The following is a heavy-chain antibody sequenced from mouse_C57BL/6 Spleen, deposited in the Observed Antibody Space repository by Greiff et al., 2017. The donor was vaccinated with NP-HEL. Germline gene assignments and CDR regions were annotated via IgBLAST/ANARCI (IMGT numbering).Heavy chain of an antibody. Sequence: VQLKESGPELVKSGASVKISCKASGYSFTDYNMNWVKQSNGKSLEWIGVINPNYGTTSYNQKFKGKATLTVDQSSSTAYMQLNSLTSEDSAVYYCARWGNYEAWFAYWGQGTLVTVSA. J-gene: IGHJ3*01. V-gene: IGHV1-39*01. CDR3: ARWGNYEAWFAY. CDR2: INPNYGTT. CDR1: GYSFTDYN. D-gene: IGHD2-1*01.